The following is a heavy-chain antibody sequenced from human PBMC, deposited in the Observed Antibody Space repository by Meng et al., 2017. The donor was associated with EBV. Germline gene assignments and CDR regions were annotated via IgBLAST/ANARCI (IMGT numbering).Heavy chain of an antibody. CDR1: GGSVSSGSYY. D-gene: IGHD4-17*01. CDR3: ARGRYYGDYFWFDP. J-gene: IGHJ5*02. V-gene: IGHV4-61*01. CDR2: IYYSGST. Sequence: QGPLQESGPGLVKPSETLSLTCTVSGGSVSSGSYYWSWIRQPPGKGLEWIGYIYYSGSTNSNPSLKSRVTISVDTSKNQFSLKLSSVTAADTAVYYCARGRYYGDYFWFDPWGQGTLVTVSS.